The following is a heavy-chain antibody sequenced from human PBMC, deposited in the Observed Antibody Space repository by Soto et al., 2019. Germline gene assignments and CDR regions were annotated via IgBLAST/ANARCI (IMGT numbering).Heavy chain of an antibody. CDR2: IYPGDSDI. CDR3: ARRDGHKIDY. CDR1: GYSFPNYW. V-gene: IGHV5-51*01. J-gene: IGHJ4*02. Sequence: AGESLKISCKVSGYSFPNYWIGWVRQMPGKGLEWMGIIYPGDSDIRYSPSFQGQVTISADKSINTAYLQWRSLKASDTAMYYCARRDGHKIDYWGQGTLVTVSS.